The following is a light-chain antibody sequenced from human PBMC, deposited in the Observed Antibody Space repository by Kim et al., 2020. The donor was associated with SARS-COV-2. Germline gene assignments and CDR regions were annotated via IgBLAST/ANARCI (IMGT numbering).Light chain of an antibody. CDR3: QQRSNWP. CDR2: DAS. CDR1: QSVSRY. V-gene: IGKV3-11*01. Sequence: LSLSPGESATLSCRPSQSVSRYLAWYQQKPGQAPRLLIYDASNRATGIPARFSGSGSGTDFTLTISSLEPEDFAVYYCQQRSNWPFGQGTKVDIK. J-gene: IGKJ1*01.